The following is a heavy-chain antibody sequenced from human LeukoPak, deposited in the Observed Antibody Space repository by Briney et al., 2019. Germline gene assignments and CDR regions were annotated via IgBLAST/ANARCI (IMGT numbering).Heavy chain of an antibody. CDR3: ARDPGVRWLVGFDY. D-gene: IGHD6-19*01. J-gene: IGHJ4*02. CDR2: IWYDGSNK. CDR1: GFTFNSYG. Sequence: GGSLRLSCAASGFTFNSYGMHWVRQAPGKGLEWVAVIWYDGSNKYYADSVKGRFTISRDNSENTLYMQMDSLRAEDTAVYYCARDPGVRWLVGFDYWGQGTLVTVSS. V-gene: IGHV3-33*01.